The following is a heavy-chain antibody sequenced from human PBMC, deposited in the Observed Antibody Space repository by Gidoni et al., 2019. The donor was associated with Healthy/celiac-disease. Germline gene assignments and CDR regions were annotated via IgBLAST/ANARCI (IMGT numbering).Heavy chain of an antibody. CDR3: TTPSGY. CDR1: GFTFSNAW. Sequence: EVQLVESGGGLVMLGGSLRLSCPGAGFTFSNAWLSWVSQAPGKGLEWVGRIKSKTDGGTTDYAAPVKGRFTISRDDSKNTLYLQMNSLKTEDTAVYYCTTPSGYGGQGTLVTVSS. J-gene: IGHJ4*02. CDR2: IKSKTDGGTT. V-gene: IGHV3-15*01.